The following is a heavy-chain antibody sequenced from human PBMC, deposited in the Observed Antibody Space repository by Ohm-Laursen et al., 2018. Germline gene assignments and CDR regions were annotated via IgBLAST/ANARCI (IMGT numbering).Heavy chain of an antibody. CDR3: ARDVAHGGYGFGMDV. V-gene: IGHV3-11*04. Sequence: GSLRLSCTAPGFTFSDYYMSWIRQAPGKGLEWVSYISSSSSTIFYADSVKGRFTISRDNAKNSLYLQMNSLRAEDTAVYYCARDVAHGGYGFGMDVWGQGTTVTVSS. J-gene: IGHJ6*02. D-gene: IGHD5-12*01. CDR2: ISSSSSTI. CDR1: GFTFSDYY.